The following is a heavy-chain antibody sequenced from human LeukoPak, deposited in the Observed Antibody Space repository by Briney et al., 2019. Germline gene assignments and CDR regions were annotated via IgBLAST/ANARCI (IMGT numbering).Heavy chain of an antibody. J-gene: IGHJ5*02. D-gene: IGHD2-2*01. V-gene: IGHV4-59*02. Sequence: SETLSLTCTISGGSVSDYYWSWIRQSPGKGLEWIGYIYHTGSTSYSPSLKSRVTISADTSQNQFSLKLSSVTAADTAVYYCAREGDIVVVPAAGSGWFDPWGQGTLVTVSS. CDR2: IYHTGST. CDR3: AREGDIVVVPAAGSGWFDP. CDR1: GGSVSDYY.